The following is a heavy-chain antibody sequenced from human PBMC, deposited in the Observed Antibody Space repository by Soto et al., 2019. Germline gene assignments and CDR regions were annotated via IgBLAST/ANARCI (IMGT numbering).Heavy chain of an antibody. CDR2: ISAYNGNT. D-gene: IGHD2-21*01. CDR1: GYTFTSYG. V-gene: IGHV1-18*01. CDR3: ARVGGDGYNFGHYDYGMDV. Sequence: ASVKVSCKASGYTFTSYGISWVRQAPGQGLEWMGWISAYNGNTNYAQKLQGRVTITADESTSTAYMELSSLRSEDTAVYYCARVGGDGYNFGHYDYGMDVWGQGTTVTVSS. J-gene: IGHJ6*02.